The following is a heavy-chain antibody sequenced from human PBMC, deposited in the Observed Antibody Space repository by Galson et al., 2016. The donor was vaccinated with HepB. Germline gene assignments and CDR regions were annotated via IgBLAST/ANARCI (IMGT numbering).Heavy chain of an antibody. V-gene: IGHV3-9*01. J-gene: IGHJ4*02. D-gene: IGHD1-1*01. CDR1: GFTFNEYA. CDR2: ITWNSGRI. CDR3: AKDIGAGHNFGLSPNY. Sequence: SLRLSCAASGFTFNEYAMHWVRQAPGKGLEWASGITWNSGRIGYADSVRGRFTISGDSSKNSLYLQMNSLRVEDTAFYYCAKDIGAGHNFGLSPNYWGQGTLVTVSS.